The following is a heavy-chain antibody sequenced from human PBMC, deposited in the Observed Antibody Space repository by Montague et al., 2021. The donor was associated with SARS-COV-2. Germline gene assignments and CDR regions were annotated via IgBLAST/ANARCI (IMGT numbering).Heavy chain of an antibody. CDR3: ARDTRITMLVVVSRYGMDV. V-gene: IGHV4-39*07. CDR1: GGAISSSSYY. J-gene: IGHJ6*02. D-gene: IGHD3-22*01. Sequence: SDTLSLTRTVSGGAISSSSYYWGWIRQPPGKGLEWIGSIYYSGSTYYSPSLKSRVTISVDTSKNQFSLKLSSVTAADTAVYYCARDTRITMLVVVSRYGMDVWGQGTTVTVSS. CDR2: IYYSGST.